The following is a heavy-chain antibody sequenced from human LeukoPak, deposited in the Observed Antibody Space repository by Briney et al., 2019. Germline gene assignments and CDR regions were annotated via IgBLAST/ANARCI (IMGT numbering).Heavy chain of an antibody. Sequence: GGSLRLSCAASGFTFSSYAMSWVRQAPGKGLEWVSATSGSGGSTYYADSVKGRFTISRDNSKNTLYLQMNSLRAEDAAVYYCAKDFYGDYGSFDIWGQGTMVTVSS. CDR3: AKDFYGDYGSFDI. CDR1: GFTFSSYA. CDR2: TSGSGGST. J-gene: IGHJ3*02. D-gene: IGHD4-17*01. V-gene: IGHV3-23*01.